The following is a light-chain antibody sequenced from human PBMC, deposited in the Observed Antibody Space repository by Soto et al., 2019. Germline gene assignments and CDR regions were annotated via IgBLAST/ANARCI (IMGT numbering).Light chain of an antibody. CDR2: KAS. Sequence: DIQMTQSPSTLSASVGDRVTITCRASQSISTWLAWYQQKPGKAPKLLIYKASSLQSGVPSRFSGSGSGTEFTLTISSLQPDDFATYYCQQYNISPWTFRQGTKVELK. CDR1: QSISTW. CDR3: QQYNISPWT. J-gene: IGKJ1*01. V-gene: IGKV1-5*03.